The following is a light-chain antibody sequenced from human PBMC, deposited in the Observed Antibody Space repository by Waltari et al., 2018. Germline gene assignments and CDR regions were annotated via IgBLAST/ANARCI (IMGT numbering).Light chain of an antibody. CDR2: GST. CDR1: GSTSRARSA. V-gene: IGLV1-40*01. J-gene: IGLJ2*01. Sequence: QSVLTQPPSVSLAPRQRLPTSCTGSGSTSRARSALSWYPHLPRAAPKLLIYGSTSRPLGVPDRFLGSTSGTSASLAITGLQAEDEADYDCQSYDTSLMSVVFGGGTKLTVL. CDR3: QSYDTSLMSVV.